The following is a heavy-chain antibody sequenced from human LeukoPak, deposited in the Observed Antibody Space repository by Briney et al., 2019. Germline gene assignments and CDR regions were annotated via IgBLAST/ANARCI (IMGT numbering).Heavy chain of an antibody. CDR2: IWYDASNK. D-gene: IGHD1-7*01. J-gene: IGHJ5*02. CDR1: GFTFSSFG. V-gene: IGHV3-33*01. CDR3: VRGVGVSRFNYLDP. Sequence: GRSLTLSCAASGFTFSSFGMHWVRQAPGKGLEGVAVIWYDASNKYYVDSVKGRFTISRDNSKNTLYLQMNSLRDDDTAVYYCVRGVGVSRFNYLDPWGQGTLVIVSS.